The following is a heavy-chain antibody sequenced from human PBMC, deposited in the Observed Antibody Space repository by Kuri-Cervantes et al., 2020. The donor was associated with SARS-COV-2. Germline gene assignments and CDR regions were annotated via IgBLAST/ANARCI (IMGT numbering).Heavy chain of an antibody. V-gene: IGHV1-2*02. CDR3: ARSPSAITNSYNYYYYMDV. Sequence: ASVNVSCKASGYTFTGYYMHWVRQAPGQGLEWMGGINVNNRATSYAQKFQGRVTMTRDTSVLTAYMELSSLRSDDTAVFYCARSPSAITNSYNYYYYMDVWGKGTAVTVSS. CDR1: GYTFTGYY. CDR2: INVNNRAT. J-gene: IGHJ6*03. D-gene: IGHD2-2*01.